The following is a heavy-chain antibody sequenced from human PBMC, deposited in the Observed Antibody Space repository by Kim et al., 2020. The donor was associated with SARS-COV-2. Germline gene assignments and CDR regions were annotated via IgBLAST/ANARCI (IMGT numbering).Heavy chain of an antibody. CDR2: IYPGDSDT. D-gene: IGHD3-22*01. CDR3: ARRGGEYYDSSGYPIYYFDY. J-gene: IGHJ4*02. V-gene: IGHV5-51*01. Sequence: GESLKISCKGSGYSFTSYWIGWVRQMPGKGLEWMGIIYPGDSDTRYSPSFQGQVTISADKSISTAYLQWSSLKASDTAMYYCARRGGEYYDSSGYPIYYFDYWGQGTLVTVSS. CDR1: GYSFTSYW.